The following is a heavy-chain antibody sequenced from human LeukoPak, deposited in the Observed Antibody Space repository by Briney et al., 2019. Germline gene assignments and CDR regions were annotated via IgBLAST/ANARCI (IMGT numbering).Heavy chain of an antibody. V-gene: IGHV4-61*02. Sequence: SETLSLTCTVSGGSISSGSYYWSWIRQPAGKGLEWIGRIYTSGSTNYNPSLKSRVTISVDTSKNQFSLKLSSVTAADTAVYYCARDRYYYDSSARYFDYWGQGTLVTVSS. CDR3: ARDRYYYDSSARYFDY. CDR2: IYTSGST. CDR1: GGSISSGSYY. D-gene: IGHD3-22*01. J-gene: IGHJ4*02.